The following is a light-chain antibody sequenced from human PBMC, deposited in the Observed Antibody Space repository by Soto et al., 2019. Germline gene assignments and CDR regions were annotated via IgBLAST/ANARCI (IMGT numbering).Light chain of an antibody. CDR3: QSYDSSLSGAV. Sequence: QSVLTQPPSVSGAPGQRVTISCTGSSSNIGAGYDVHWYQQLPGTAPKLLIYDNSNRPSGVPDRFSGSKSGPSASLAITGLQAEDEADYYCQSYDSSLSGAVFGGGTQLTVL. CDR1: SSNIGAGYD. J-gene: IGLJ7*01. CDR2: DNS. V-gene: IGLV1-40*01.